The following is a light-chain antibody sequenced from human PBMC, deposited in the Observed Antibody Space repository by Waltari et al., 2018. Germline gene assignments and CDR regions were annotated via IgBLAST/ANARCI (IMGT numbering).Light chain of an antibody. J-gene: IGKJ2*01. CDR3: QQYYSVPYT. CDR1: QCFLYSSNNKDY. CDR2: WAS. Sequence: DIVMTQSPDSLALSLGERATINCESSQCFLYSSNNKDYLAWFQQKPGQPPKLLISWASTRESGVPDRFSGSGSGTDFTLTISSLQAEDVALYFCQQYYSVPYTFGQGTKLEIK. V-gene: IGKV4-1*01.